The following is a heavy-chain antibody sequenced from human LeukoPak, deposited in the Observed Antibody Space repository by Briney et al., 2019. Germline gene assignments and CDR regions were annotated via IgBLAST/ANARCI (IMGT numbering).Heavy chain of an antibody. CDR1: GGSISSYY. J-gene: IGHJ4*02. CDR3: ARSGYYDSSGVDY. V-gene: IGHV4-59*08. CDR2: IYYSGST. D-gene: IGHD3-22*01. Sequence: SETLSLTCTVSGGSISSYYRSWIRQPPGKGLEWIGYIYYSGSTNYNPSLKSRVTISVDTSKNQFSLKLSSVTAADTAVYYCARSGYYDSSGVDYWGQGTLVTVSS.